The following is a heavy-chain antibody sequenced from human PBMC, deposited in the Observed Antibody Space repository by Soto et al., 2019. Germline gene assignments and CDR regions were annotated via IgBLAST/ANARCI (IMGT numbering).Heavy chain of an antibody. V-gene: IGHV4-31*03. J-gene: IGHJ6*02. CDR3: ARDRKWIQLDYYYGMDV. CDR2: FYYSGST. CDR1: GGSISTGGYY. Sequence: TLSLTCTVPGGSISTGGYYLHWIRPHPGKGLEWIGYFYYSGSTNYNPSLKSRVTISVDKSKNQFSLKLSSVTAADTAVYYCARDRKWIQLDYYYGMDVWGQGTTVTVSS. D-gene: IGHD1-1*01.